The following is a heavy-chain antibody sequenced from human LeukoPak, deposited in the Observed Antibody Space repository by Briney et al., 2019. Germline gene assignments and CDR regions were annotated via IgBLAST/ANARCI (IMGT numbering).Heavy chain of an antibody. CDR2: MNPNGGGT. CDR3: ARWLTYDGSGYYHYYFDD. J-gene: IGHJ4*02. V-gene: IGHV1-2*02. Sequence: ASVKVSCKPSGYTFTGYFMHWVREAPGQGLEWMGWMNPNGGGTNKAQKYQSRGSMTRDTSSSTAYMELRRMRSDDTAVYYCARWLTYDGSGYYHYYFDDWGQATLVTVSA. CDR1: GYTFTGYF. D-gene: IGHD3-22*01.